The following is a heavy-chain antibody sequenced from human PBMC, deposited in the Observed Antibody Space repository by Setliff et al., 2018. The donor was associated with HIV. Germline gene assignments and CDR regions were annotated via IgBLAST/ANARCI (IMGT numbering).Heavy chain of an antibody. Sequence: SETLSLTCSLSGGSINDRYFSWIRQSPGKGLEWIGSINYSGRPKYNPSLNSRGTISIDTSKNELSLKLTSVTAADAALYYCARHNVITYGGLFFDYYYYGMDVWAHGTTVTVS. V-gene: IGHV4-59*11. D-gene: IGHD3-16*01. CDR3: ARHNVITYGGLFFDYYYYGMDV. CDR1: GGSINDRY. CDR2: INYSGRP. J-gene: IGHJ6*02.